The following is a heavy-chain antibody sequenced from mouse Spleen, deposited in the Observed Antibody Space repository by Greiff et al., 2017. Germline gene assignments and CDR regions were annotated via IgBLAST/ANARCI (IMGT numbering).Heavy chain of an antibody. D-gene: IGHD2-5*01. CDR1: GFTFSSYA. J-gene: IGHJ3*01. V-gene: IGHV5-6-2*01. Sequence: EVKLMESGGGLVKPGGSLKLSCAASGFTFSSYAMSWVRQTPEKRLEWVAAINSNGGSTYYPDTVKDRFTISRDNAKNTLYLQMSSLRSEDTALYYCARLGAYYSNSPWFAYWGQGTLVTVSA. CDR3: ARLGAYYSNSPWFAY. CDR2: INSNGGST.